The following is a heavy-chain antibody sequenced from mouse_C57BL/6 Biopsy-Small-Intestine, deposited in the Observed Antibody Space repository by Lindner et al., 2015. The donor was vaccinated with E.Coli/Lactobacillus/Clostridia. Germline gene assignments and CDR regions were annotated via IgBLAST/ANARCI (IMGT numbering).Heavy chain of an antibody. J-gene: IGHJ1*01. V-gene: IGHV1-72*04. CDR3: SRDHLGLQGDGYYYGMDV. Sequence: SVKVSCKASGYTFTAFHIHWVRQAPGQGPEWMGWFHPKSGGTKYAQKFQGRVTMTSDTSNSTAYMELGRLRSDDTAVYYCSRDHLGLQGDGYYYGMDVWGHGTTVTVSS. CDR1: GYTFTAFH. CDR2: FHPKSGGT. D-gene: IGHD1-1*01.